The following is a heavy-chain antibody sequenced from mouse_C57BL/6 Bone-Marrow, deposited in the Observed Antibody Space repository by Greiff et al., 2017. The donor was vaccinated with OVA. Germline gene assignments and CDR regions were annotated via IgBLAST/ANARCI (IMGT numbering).Heavy chain of an antibody. CDR3: AREGVLRCSWFAY. CDR2: IYPRSGNT. J-gene: IGHJ3*01. V-gene: IGHV1-81*01. Sequence: QVQLQQSGAELARPGASVKLSCKASGYTFTSYGISWVKQRTGQGLEWIGEIYPRSGNTYYNEKFKGKATLTADKSSSTAYMELRSLTSEDSAVYFCAREGVLRCSWFAYWGQGTLVTVSA. D-gene: IGHD1-1*01. CDR1: GYTFTSYG.